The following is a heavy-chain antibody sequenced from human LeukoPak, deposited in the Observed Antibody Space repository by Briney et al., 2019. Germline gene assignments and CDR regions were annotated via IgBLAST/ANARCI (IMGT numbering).Heavy chain of an antibody. Sequence: PGGSPRLSCAASGFTFDDYAMHWVQQAPGKGLEWVSGISWNSGSIGYADSVKGRFTISKDNAKNSLYLQMNSLRAEDTALYYCAKDEGPIAAAGTGACFDYWGQGTLVTVSS. D-gene: IGHD6-13*01. CDR3: AKDEGPIAAAGTGACFDY. V-gene: IGHV3-9*01. CDR1: GFTFDDYA. CDR2: ISWNSGSI. J-gene: IGHJ4*02.